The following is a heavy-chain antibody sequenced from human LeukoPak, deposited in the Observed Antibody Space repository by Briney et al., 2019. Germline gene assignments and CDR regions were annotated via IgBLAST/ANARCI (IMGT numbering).Heavy chain of an antibody. CDR3: ARDDIVVVPAASHAFDI. V-gene: IGHV4-59*12. D-gene: IGHD2-2*01. CDR1: GGSISSSY. CDR2: IYYTGST. Sequence: PSETLSLTCTVSGGSISSSYWSWIRQPPGKGLEWIGYIYYTGSTNYNPSLKSRVTISVDRSKNQFSLKLSSVTAADTAVYYCARDDIVVVPAASHAFDIWGQGTMVTVSS. J-gene: IGHJ3*02.